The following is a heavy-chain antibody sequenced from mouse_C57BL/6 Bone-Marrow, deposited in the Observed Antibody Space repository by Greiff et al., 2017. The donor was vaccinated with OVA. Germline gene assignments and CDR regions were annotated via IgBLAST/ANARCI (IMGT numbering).Heavy chain of an antibody. J-gene: IGHJ4*01. V-gene: IGHV1-19*01. CDR1: GYTFTDYY. D-gene: IGHD1-1*02. Sequence: EVQLQQSGPVLVKPGASVKMSCKASGYTFTDYYMNWVKQSHGKSLEWIGVINPYNGGTSYNQKFKGKATLTVDKSSSTAYMQLNSLTSEDSAVYYCARLQWSYDALDYWGQGTSVTVSA. CDR3: ARLQWSYDALDY. CDR2: INPYNGGT.